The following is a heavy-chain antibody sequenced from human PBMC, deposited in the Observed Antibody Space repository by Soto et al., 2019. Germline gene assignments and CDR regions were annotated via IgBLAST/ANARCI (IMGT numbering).Heavy chain of an antibody. V-gene: IGHV1-18*01. CDR2: ISAHNGNK. CDR1: GYTFTSYG. CDR3: AREPNYFDY. J-gene: IGHJ4*02. Sequence: ASVKVSCKASGYTFTSYGISWVQQAPGQGLEWMGWISAHNGNKKYAQKVQGRVTMTTDTSTSTAYMELRSLRSDDTAVYYCAREPNYFDYWGQGTLVTVSS.